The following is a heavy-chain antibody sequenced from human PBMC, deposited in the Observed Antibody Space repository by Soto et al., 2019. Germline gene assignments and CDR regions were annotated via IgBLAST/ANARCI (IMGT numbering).Heavy chain of an antibody. CDR1: GYAFASYA. V-gene: IGHV1-69*13. J-gene: IGHJ6*02. Sequence: GASVKASCKASGYAFASYASSWVRQSPGQGLEWMGGIIPIFGTANYAQKFKGRVTITADESTSTAYMELSSLRSEDTAVYYCARKGGGYSGYLYVWGQGTTVTVSS. CDR2: IIPIFGTA. CDR3: ARKGGGYSGYLYV. D-gene: IGHD5-12*01.